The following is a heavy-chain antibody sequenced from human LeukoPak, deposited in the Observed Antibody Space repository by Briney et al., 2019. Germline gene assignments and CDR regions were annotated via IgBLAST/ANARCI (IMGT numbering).Heavy chain of an antibody. CDR3: ARDLYGDYAHDY. D-gene: IGHD4-17*01. Sequence: GGPLRLSCEASGFTFTTYTMNWVRQAPGKGLEWVSSISGSSNYIYYADSVKGRFTISRDNAKNSLYLQMNSLRAEDTAVYYCARDLYGDYAHDYWGQGTLVTVSS. V-gene: IGHV3-21*01. CDR1: GFTFTTYT. J-gene: IGHJ4*02. CDR2: ISGSSNYI.